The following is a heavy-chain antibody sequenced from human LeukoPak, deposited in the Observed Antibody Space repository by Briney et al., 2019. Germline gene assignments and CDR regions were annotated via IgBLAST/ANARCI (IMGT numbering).Heavy chain of an antibody. V-gene: IGHV1-2*02. CDR2: INPNSGGT. Sequence: ASVKVSCKASGYTFTGYYMHWVRLAPGQGLEWMGWINPNSGGTNYAQKFQGRVTMTTDTSISTAYMELSRLRSDDTAVYYCARGPTYDILTGYPHDYWGQGTLVTVSS. D-gene: IGHD3-9*01. CDR3: ARGPTYDILTGYPHDY. CDR1: GYTFTGYY. J-gene: IGHJ4*02.